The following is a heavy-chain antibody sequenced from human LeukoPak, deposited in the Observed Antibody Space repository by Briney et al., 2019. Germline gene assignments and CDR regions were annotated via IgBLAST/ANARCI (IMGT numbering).Heavy chain of an antibody. CDR2: INPNSGGT. J-gene: IGHJ4*02. V-gene: IGHV1-2*02. CDR1: GYTFTGYY. Sequence: ASVKVSCKASGYTFTGYYMHWVRQAPGQALEWMGWINPNSGGTNYAQKFQGRVTMTRDTSISTVYMELSRLRSDDTAVYYCARLSWYDSSGYYYGVRDYWGQGTLVTVSS. D-gene: IGHD3-22*01. CDR3: ARLSWYDSSGYYYGVRDY.